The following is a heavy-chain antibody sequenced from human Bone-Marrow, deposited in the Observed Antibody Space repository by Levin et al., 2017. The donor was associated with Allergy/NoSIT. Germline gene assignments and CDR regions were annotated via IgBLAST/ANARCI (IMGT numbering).Heavy chain of an antibody. CDR1: GGPISSSNYY. CDR3: SRDNAVIMAFAIRWFDY. D-gene: IGHD2-8*01. CDR2: MYYSGTT. V-gene: IGHV4-39*07. J-gene: IGHJ4*02. Sequence: SETLSLTCTVSGGPISSSNYYWGWIRQPPGKGLEYIGSMYYSGTTYHNPSLKSRVSMSFDTSKNQFSLKLISVTAADTAVYYCSRDNAVIMAFAIRWFDYWGQGTLVTVSS.